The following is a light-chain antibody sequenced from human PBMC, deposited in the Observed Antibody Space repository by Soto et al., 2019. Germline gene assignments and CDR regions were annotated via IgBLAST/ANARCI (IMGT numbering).Light chain of an antibody. Sequence: EIVLTQSPATLSLSPGERATLSCRASQSVGSYLAWYQQIPGQAPRLLIYDASNRATGIPARFSGSGSGTDFPLTISSLEPADFAVYYCQHRSNWPPTFGGGTKVEIK. V-gene: IGKV3-11*01. CDR1: QSVGSY. CDR3: QHRSNWPPT. J-gene: IGKJ4*01. CDR2: DAS.